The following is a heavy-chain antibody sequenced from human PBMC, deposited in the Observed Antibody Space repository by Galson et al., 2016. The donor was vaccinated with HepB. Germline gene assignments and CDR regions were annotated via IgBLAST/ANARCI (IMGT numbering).Heavy chain of an antibody. D-gene: IGHD4-23*01. Sequence: CAISGDSVSSNSAAWGWIRQSPSRGLEWLGRTYYRSKWFNDYAPSVKSRINISPDTSKNQFSLQLNSVTPEDTAVYYCARTNSKTYGGGNLDYWGQGTLVTVSS. J-gene: IGHJ4*01. CDR1: GDSVSSNSAA. V-gene: IGHV6-1*01. CDR3: ARTNSKTYGGGNLDY. CDR2: TYYRSKWFN.